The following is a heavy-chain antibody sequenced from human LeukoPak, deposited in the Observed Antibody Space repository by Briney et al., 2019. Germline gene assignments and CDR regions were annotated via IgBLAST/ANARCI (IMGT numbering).Heavy chain of an antibody. V-gene: IGHV3-11*01. CDR1: GFTFRDYY. D-gene: IGHD3-16*02. CDR3: ARTSYPWN. J-gene: IGHJ4*02. Sequence: GGSLRLSCAASGFTFRDYYMGWIRQAPGKGLEWISYISETGTTIYQPDSVKGRFSISRDNAKNSLFLQMNRLRPKDTAVYYCARTSYPWNWGQGTLVTVSS. CDR2: ISETGTTI.